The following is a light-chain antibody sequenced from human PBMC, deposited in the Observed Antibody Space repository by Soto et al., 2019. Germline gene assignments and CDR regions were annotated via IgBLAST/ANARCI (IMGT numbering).Light chain of an antibody. J-gene: IGKJ1*01. CDR1: QSVRNN. CDR3: QQYNKWPPWT. V-gene: IGKV3-15*01. CDR2: AAS. Sequence: EIVMKQSAATLSVSQGERATLSSRASQSVRNNLAWYQQKPGLPPRLLIYAASTRATGIPARFSGNGSETEFTLTIDSLQSEDYALYYCQQYNKWPPWTFGQGTKVDIK.